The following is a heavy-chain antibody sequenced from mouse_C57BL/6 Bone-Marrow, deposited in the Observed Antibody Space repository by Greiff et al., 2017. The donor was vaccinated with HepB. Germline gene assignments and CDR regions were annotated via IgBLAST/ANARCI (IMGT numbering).Heavy chain of an antibody. CDR1: GYTFTSYW. V-gene: IGHV1-74*01. J-gene: IGHJ3*01. CDR3: AIGVTTVVAEGFAY. CDR2: IHPSDSDT. D-gene: IGHD1-1*01. Sequence: VQLQQPGAELVKPGASVKVSCKASGYTFTSYWMHWVKQRPGQGLEWFGRIHPSDSDTNYNQKFKGKATLTVDKSSSTAYMQLSSLTSEDSAVYYCAIGVTTVVAEGFAYWGQGTLVTVSA.